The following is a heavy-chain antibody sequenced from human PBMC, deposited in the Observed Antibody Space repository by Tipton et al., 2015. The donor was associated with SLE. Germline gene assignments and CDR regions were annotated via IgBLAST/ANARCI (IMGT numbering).Heavy chain of an antibody. CDR3: ARVWVITATGWFDP. Sequence: TLSLTCTVSGDSISRGLHYWSWIRQHPGEGLEWIGYIHHTGSTSYNPSLEDRVTISVDTSKNQFSLKLSTVTAADTARYYCARVWVITATGWFDPWGRGTLVTVSS. J-gene: IGHJ5*02. CDR1: GDSISRGLHY. D-gene: IGHD3-22*01. V-gene: IGHV4-31*03. CDR2: IHHTGST.